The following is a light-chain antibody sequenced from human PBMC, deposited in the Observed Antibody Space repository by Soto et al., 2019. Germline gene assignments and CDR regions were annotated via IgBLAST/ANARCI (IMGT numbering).Light chain of an antibody. CDR2: DVN. Sequence: QSALTQPASVSGSPGQSITISCTGTSSDVGTYDYVSWHQQHPGKAPKLIIYDVNNRPSGVSSRFSGSQSGNPASLTISGLQAEDEADYYCCSFSTCGTQVLGTGTKVTVL. J-gene: IGLJ1*01. CDR1: SSDVGTYDY. CDR3: CSFSTCGTQV. V-gene: IGLV2-14*01.